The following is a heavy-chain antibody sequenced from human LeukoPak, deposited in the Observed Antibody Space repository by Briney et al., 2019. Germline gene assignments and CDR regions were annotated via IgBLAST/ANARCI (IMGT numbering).Heavy chain of an antibody. CDR2: IYWNDDK. CDR3: AHNGVYCSSTSCYDY. Sequence: SGPTLVNPTQTLTLTCTFSGFPLSTSGVGVGWIRQPPGKALEWLALIYWNDDKRYSPSLKSRLTITKDTSENQVVLTMTNMDPVDTATYYCAHNGVYCSSTSCYDYWGQGTLVTVSS. CDR1: GFPLSTSGVG. J-gene: IGHJ4*02. V-gene: IGHV2-5*01. D-gene: IGHD2-2*01.